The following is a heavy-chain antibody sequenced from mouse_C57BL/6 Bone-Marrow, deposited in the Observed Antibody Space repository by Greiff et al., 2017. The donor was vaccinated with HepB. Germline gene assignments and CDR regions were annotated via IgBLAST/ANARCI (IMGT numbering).Heavy chain of an antibody. V-gene: IGHV5-12*01. J-gene: IGHJ2*01. D-gene: IGHD4-1*01. CDR3: AGSVGAYYLDY. CDR1: GFTFSDYY. CDR2: ISNGGGST. Sequence: EVQLVESGGGLVQPGGSLKLSCAASGFTFSDYYMYWVRQTPEKRLEWVAYISNGGGSTYYPDTVKGRYTISRDKAKNTLYLQMSRLKSEDTAMYYCAGSVGAYYLDYWGQGTTLTVAS.